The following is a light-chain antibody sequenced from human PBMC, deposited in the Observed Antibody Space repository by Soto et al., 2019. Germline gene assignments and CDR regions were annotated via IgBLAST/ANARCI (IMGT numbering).Light chain of an antibody. CDR1: QSVRNSL. J-gene: IGKJ4*02. CDR2: DAS. V-gene: IGKV3-20*01. CDR3: HQYGSSGT. Sequence: ERELNLSPGTLSLSKGERATLSCRASQSVRNSLLAWYQQKPGQPPRLLIYDASTRATATPERFSGSGSGTDFTLTISRLEPEDFAVYYSHQYGSSGTFGEGTKVDIK.